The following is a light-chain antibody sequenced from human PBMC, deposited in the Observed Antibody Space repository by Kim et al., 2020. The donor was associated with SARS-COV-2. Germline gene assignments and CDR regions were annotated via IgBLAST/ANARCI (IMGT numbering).Light chain of an antibody. CDR3: QAWDSSTVV. CDR1: KLGDKY. Sequence: EAPGKTASITCSGDKLGDKYACWYQQKPGQSPVLVIYQDSKRPSGIPERFSGSNSGNTATLTISGTQAMDEADYYCQAWDSSTVVFGGGTQLTVL. V-gene: IGLV3-1*01. J-gene: IGLJ2*01. CDR2: QDS.